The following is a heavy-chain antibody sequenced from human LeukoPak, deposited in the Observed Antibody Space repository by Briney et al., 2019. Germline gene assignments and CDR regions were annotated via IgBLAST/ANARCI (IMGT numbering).Heavy chain of an antibody. J-gene: IGHJ4*02. V-gene: IGHV3-30-3*01. CDR1: GFTFSSYA. D-gene: IGHD1-7*01. Sequence: GRSLRLSCAASGFTFSSYAVHWVRQAPGKGLEWVAVISYDGSNQYYADSVKGRFTISRDNSKNTLYLQMNSLRAEDTAVFYCARGTTYYFDYWGQGTLVTVSS. CDR2: ISYDGSNQ. CDR3: ARGTTYYFDY.